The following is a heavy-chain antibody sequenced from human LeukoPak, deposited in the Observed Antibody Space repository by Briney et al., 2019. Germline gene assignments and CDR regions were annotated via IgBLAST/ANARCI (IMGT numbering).Heavy chain of an antibody. J-gene: IGHJ4*02. V-gene: IGHV1-18*01. CDR1: GYTFTTYG. Sequence: ASVKVSCKASGYTFTTYGISWVRQAPGQGLEWMGWINANNGDTHYAQKLQGRITMTTDTSTSTLYMELRSLRSDDTAVYYCTRDFVLLTSYDVFENWGQGTLVTVSS. CDR3: TRDFVLLTSYDVFEN. CDR2: INANNGDT. D-gene: IGHD3-3*01.